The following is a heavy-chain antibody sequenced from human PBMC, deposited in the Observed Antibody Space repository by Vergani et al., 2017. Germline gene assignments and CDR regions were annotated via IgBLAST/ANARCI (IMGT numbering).Heavy chain of an antibody. CDR2: IIPIFGST. V-gene: IGHV1-69*13. CDR1: GGTFSSNS. D-gene: IGHD3-3*01. J-gene: IGHJ6*03. CDR3: ARVGHYDFWSGRGYYYYYMDV. Sequence: QGQLAQSGAEVKKPGSSVKVSCKASGGTFSSNSISWVRQAPGQGLEWMGRIIPIFGSTSYAQKFQGRVTILADESTSTAYMELSSLRSEDTAVYYCARVGHYDFWSGRGYYYYYMDVWGKGTTVTVSS.